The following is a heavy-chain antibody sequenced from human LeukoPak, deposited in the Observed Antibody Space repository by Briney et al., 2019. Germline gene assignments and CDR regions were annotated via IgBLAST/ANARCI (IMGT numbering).Heavy chain of an antibody. Sequence: PSETLSLTCTVSGGSISGYYWSWIRQPPGKGLEWIGYIYYSGTTNYNPSLKSRVTISVDTSKNQFSLKLSSVTAADTAVYYCARSDGSGSYRIDYWGQGTLVTVSS. V-gene: IGHV4-59*12. J-gene: IGHJ4*02. CDR2: IYYSGTT. D-gene: IGHD3-10*01. CDR1: GGSISGYY. CDR3: ARSDGSGSYRIDY.